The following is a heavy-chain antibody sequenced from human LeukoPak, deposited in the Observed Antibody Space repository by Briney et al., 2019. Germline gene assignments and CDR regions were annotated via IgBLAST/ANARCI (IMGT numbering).Heavy chain of an antibody. CDR3: ANSYGSGPDAFDI. V-gene: IGHV3-23*01. CDR1: GFTFSSYA. J-gene: IGHJ3*02. Sequence: PGGSLRLSCAASGFTFSSYARSWVRKAPGEGLEWVSGICGSGGSTYYAYSVRGRCTISRDNSKNTLCLQINSLTAADTAAYYCANSYGSGPDAFDIWGQGTMVTVSS. CDR2: ICGSGGST. D-gene: IGHD6-19*01.